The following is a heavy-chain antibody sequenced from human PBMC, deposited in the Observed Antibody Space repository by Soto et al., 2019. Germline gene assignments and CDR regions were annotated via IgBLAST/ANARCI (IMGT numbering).Heavy chain of an antibody. CDR2: FDPEDGET. Sequence: ASVKVSCKVSGYTRTELSMHWVRQAPGKGLEWMGGFDPEDGETIYAQKFQGRVTMTEDTSTDTAYMELSSLRSEDTAVYYCATGRGGLVNFDYWGQGTLVTSPQ. V-gene: IGHV1-24*01. D-gene: IGHD3-16*01. J-gene: IGHJ4*02. CDR3: ATGRGGLVNFDY. CDR1: GYTRTELS.